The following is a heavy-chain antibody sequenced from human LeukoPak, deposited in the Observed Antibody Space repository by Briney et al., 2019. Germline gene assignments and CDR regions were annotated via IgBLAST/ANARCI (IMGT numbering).Heavy chain of an antibody. V-gene: IGHV1-69*05. D-gene: IGHD6-19*01. CDR1: GGTFSSYA. CDR3: AREGYSSGWEVLRYFDL. J-gene: IGHJ2*01. CDR2: IIPIFGTA. Sequence: ASVKVSCKASGGTFSSYAISWVRQAPGQGLEWMGGIIPIFGTANYAQKFRGRVTITTDESTSTAYMELSSLRSEDTAVYYCAREGYSSGWEVLRYFDLWGRGTLVTVSS.